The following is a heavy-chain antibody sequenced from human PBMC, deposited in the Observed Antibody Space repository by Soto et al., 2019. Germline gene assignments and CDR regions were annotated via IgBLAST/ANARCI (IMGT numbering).Heavy chain of an antibody. CDR1: GFTFSDYY. J-gene: IGHJ4*02. D-gene: IGHD6-13*01. CDR3: ARFLRGSSWTSFGY. CDR2: ISSSSSYI. Sequence: GGSLRLSCAASGFTFSDYYMSWIRQAPGKGLEWVSSISSSSSYIYYADSVKGRFTISRDNAKNSLYLQMNSLRAEDTAVYYCARFLRGSSWTSFGYCGQGTLVTVSS. V-gene: IGHV3-11*06.